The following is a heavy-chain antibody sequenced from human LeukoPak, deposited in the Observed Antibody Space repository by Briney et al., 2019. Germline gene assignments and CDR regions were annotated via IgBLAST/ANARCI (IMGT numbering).Heavy chain of an antibody. D-gene: IGHD2-15*01. V-gene: IGHV3-48*03. CDR1: GFTLSSYE. J-gene: IGHJ5*02. Sequence: PGGSLILSCAASGFTLSSYEMNWVRQAPGKGLEWVSYISSSGSTIYYADSVKGRFTISRDNAKNSLYLQMNSLRAEDTAVYYCARLCVVVAATPEYWFDPWGQGTLVTVSS. CDR2: ISSSGSTI. CDR3: ARLCVVVAATPEYWFDP.